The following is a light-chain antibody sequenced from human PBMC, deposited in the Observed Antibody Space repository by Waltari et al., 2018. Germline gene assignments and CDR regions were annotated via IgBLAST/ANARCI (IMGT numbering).Light chain of an antibody. J-gene: IGLJ3*02. Sequence: QTVVTQEPSFSVSTGGTVTPTCRLGSGPASTGYYPCWYQQPPGQAPRTLIYSTNTRSSGVPDRFSGSILGDKAALTITGAQADDESAYYCVLYMGSGISVFGGGTKLTVL. CDR3: VLYMGSGISV. CDR2: STN. V-gene: IGLV8-61*01. CDR1: SGPASTGYY.